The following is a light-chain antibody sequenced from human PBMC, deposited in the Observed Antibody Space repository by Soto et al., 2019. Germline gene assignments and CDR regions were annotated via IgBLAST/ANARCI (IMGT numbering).Light chain of an antibody. J-gene: IGKJ2*01. CDR1: QDVNIW. Sequence: DIQMPQSPSSVAASVGDRVTITCRASQDVNIWVAWYQQRPGKAPKLLIFGASSLHRGAPSRFSGSGSGSDFTLTISGLEPEDFATYYCEQVNSFPYTFGQGTTIEIK. CDR3: EQVNSFPYT. V-gene: IGKV1-12*01. CDR2: GAS.